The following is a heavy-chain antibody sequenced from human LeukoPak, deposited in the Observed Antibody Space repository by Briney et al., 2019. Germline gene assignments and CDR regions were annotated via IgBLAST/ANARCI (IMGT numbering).Heavy chain of an antibody. Sequence: GGSLRLSCAASGFTFSSYWMHWVRQAPGKGLVWVSLINSDGSSRSYADSVKGRFTISRDNSKNTLYLQMNSLRAEDTAVYYCAKVRRGAAMALDAFDIWGQGTMVTVSS. CDR3: AKVRRGAAMALDAFDI. J-gene: IGHJ3*02. D-gene: IGHD5-18*01. V-gene: IGHV3-74*01. CDR2: INSDGSSR. CDR1: GFTFSSYW.